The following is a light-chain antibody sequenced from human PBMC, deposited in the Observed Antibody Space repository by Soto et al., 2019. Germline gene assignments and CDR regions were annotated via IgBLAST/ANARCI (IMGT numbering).Light chain of an antibody. CDR3: SSYTDSRTYV. V-gene: IGLV2-14*01. Sequence: QSALTHPASVSGTPRQSISTSCTGAPSDVRGYNYVSWYQQHPGKAPKLMIYEVSNRPSGVSSRFSGSKSGNTASLTISGLQSEDEADYYCSSYTDSRTYVFGTGTKVTVL. CDR1: PSDVRGYNY. J-gene: IGLJ1*01. CDR2: EVS.